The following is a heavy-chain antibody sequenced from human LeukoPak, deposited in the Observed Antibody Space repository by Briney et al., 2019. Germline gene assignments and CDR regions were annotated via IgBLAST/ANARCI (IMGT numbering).Heavy chain of an antibody. CDR1: GFTFSNYN. Sequence: GGSLRLSCAASGFTFSNYNMHWVRQAPGKGLEWVALMWYDGSNKYYADSVKGRFIISRDNPKKTLYLQMNSLRAEDTAVYYCARGDGYLDYWSQGTLVTVSS. V-gene: IGHV3-33*01. CDR2: MWYDGSNK. J-gene: IGHJ4*02. D-gene: IGHD5-18*01. CDR3: ARGDGYLDY.